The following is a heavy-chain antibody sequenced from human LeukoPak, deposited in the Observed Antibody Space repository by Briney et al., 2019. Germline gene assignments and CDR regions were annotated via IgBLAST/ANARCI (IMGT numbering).Heavy chain of an antibody. CDR1: GFTFSSYG. CDR3: TTPIYGYYYGMDA. Sequence: GGSLRLSCAASGFTFSSYGMHWVRQAPGKGLEWVAIISYDGSTKYYADSVKGRFTISRDNSKNTLSLQMNSLKTEDTAVYYCTTPIYGYYYGMDAWGQGTTVTVSS. D-gene: IGHD4-17*01. J-gene: IGHJ6*02. V-gene: IGHV3-30*03. CDR2: ISYDGSTK.